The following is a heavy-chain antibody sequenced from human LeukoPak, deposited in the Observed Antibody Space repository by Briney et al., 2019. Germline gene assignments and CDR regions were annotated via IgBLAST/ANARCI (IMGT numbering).Heavy chain of an antibody. CDR1: GFTFNTYF. V-gene: IGHV3-74*01. D-gene: IGHD6-19*01. CDR2: INSDGSST. J-gene: IGHJ5*02. Sequence: GGSLRLSCAASGFTFNTYFMSWVRQAPGGGLVWVARINSDGSSTRYADSVKGRFTISRDNARNTLDLQMNSLRAEDTAVYYCARQAGVTWGQGTLVTVSS. CDR3: ARQAGVT.